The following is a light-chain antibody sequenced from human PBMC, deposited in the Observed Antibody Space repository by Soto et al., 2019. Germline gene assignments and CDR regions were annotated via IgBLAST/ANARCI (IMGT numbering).Light chain of an antibody. CDR2: GAS. V-gene: IGKV3-15*01. J-gene: IGKJ2*01. CDR3: QHSNNWPFT. CDR1: QSVSSN. Sequence: EIVMTQSPATLSASPGERATLSCRASQSVSSNVAWYQQKPGQAPRLFIYGASTRATGTPARFSGSGSGTEFTLTISSLQSEDFAVYYCQHSNNWPFTFGQGTKLEIK.